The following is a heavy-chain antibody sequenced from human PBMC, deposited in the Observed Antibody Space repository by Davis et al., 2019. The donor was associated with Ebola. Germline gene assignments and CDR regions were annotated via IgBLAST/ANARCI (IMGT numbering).Heavy chain of an antibody. Sequence: GESLKISCAASGFTFSSYGMHWVRQAPGKGLEWVAVIWYDGSNKYYADSVKGRFTISRDNSKNTLYLQMNSLRAEDTAVYYCAKGFHYDSSGPLGAFDYWGQGTLVTVSS. CDR3: AKGFHYDSSGPLGAFDY. J-gene: IGHJ4*02. CDR1: GFTFSSYG. V-gene: IGHV3-33*06. D-gene: IGHD3-22*01. CDR2: IWYDGSNK.